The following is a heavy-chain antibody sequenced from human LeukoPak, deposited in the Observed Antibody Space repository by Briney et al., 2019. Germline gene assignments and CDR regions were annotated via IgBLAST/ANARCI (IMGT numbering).Heavy chain of an antibody. CDR1: GFTFSSYE. D-gene: IGHD3-9*01. CDR2: ISSSGSTI. V-gene: IGHV3-48*03. CDR3: ARVMYDILTNYGMDV. J-gene: IGHJ6*02. Sequence: PGGSLRLSCAASGFTFSSYEMNWVRQAPGKGLEWVSYISSSGSTIYYADSVKGRFTISRDNAKNSLYLQMNSLRAEDTAVYYCARVMYDILTNYGMDVWSQGTTVTVSS.